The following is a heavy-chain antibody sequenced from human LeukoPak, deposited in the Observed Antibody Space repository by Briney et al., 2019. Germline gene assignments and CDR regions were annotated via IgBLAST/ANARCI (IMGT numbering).Heavy chain of an antibody. CDR1: GGSISSSSYY. D-gene: IGHD5-24*01. J-gene: IGHJ3*02. CDR3: ARRALRWLQSGPVAFDI. Sequence: PSETLSLTCTVSGGSISSSSYYWGWIRQPPGKGLEWIGSIYYSGSTYYNPSLKSRVTISVDTSKNQFSLKLSSVTAADTAVYYCARRALRWLQSGPVAFDIWGQGTMVTVSS. V-gene: IGHV4-39*01. CDR2: IYYSGST.